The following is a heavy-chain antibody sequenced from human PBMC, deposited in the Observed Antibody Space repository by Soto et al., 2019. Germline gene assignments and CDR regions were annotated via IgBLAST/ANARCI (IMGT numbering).Heavy chain of an antibody. CDR2: IYHSGST. D-gene: IGHD3-3*01. V-gene: IGHV4-30-2*01. CDR3: ARLNYDFLNWFDP. Sequence: SETLSLTCAVSGGSISSGGYSWRWIRQPPGKGLEWIGYIYHSGSTYYNPSLKSRVTISVDRSKNQFSLKLSSVTAADTAVYYCARLNYDFLNWFDPWGQGTLVTVSS. CDR1: GGSISSGGYS. J-gene: IGHJ5*02.